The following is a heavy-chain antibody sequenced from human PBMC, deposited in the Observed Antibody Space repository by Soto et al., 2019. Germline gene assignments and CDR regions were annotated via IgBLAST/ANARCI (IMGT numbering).Heavy chain of an antibody. CDR2: ISAYNGNT. CDR3: ARGIEYSSSNYWFDP. D-gene: IGHD6-6*01. Sequence: ASVKVSCKASGYTFTSYGISWVRQAPGQGLEWVGWISAYNGNTNYAQKLQGRVTMTTDTSTSTAYMELRSLRSDDTAVYYCARGIEYSSSNYWFDPWGQGTLVTVSS. V-gene: IGHV1-18*01. J-gene: IGHJ5*02. CDR1: GYTFTSYG.